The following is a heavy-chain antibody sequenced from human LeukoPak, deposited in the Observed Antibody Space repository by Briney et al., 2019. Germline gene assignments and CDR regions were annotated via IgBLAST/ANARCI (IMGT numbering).Heavy chain of an antibody. D-gene: IGHD5-18*01. CDR3: ARDSSYGLWYYYYMDV. CDR1: GFTFSSYD. J-gene: IGHJ6*03. V-gene: IGHV3-33*01. Sequence: PGGSLRLSCAASGFTFSSYDMHWVRQAPGKGLEWVAFIWSDGSNKYYADSVKGRFTISRDNAKNSLYLQMNSLRAEDTAVYYCARDSSYGLWYYYYMDVWGKGTTVTVSS. CDR2: IWSDGSNK.